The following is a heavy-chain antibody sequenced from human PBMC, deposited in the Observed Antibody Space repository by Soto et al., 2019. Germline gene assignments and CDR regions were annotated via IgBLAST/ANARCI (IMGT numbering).Heavy chain of an antibody. Sequence: EVHLVESGGVVVQPGGSLRLSCAASGFTFHGYTMHWVRQRPGKGLEWVSLIRWDGSSTYYGHSVKGRFTISRDNNKDSLFLQMSSLTTEDTALYYCVKDMAYGGDSGPFDSWGQGTLVTVSS. CDR1: GFTFHGYT. D-gene: IGHD2-21*02. CDR2: IRWDGSST. V-gene: IGHV3-43*01. J-gene: IGHJ4*02. CDR3: VKDMAYGGDSGPFDS.